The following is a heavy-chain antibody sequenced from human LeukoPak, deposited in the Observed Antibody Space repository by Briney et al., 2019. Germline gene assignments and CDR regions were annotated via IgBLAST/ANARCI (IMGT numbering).Heavy chain of an antibody. CDR2: INPSGGST. CDR3: ARVLGGLAFRTFDY. D-gene: IGHD3-16*01. V-gene: IGHV1-46*01. J-gene: IGHJ4*02. CDR1: GYTLTRHY. Sequence: ASVKVSCKASGYTLTRHYMHWVRQAPGQGLEWMGIINPSGGSTIYAQKFQGRVTMTRDTSTSTVYMELSSLRSEDTAVYYCARVLGGLAFRTFDYWGQGTLVTVSS.